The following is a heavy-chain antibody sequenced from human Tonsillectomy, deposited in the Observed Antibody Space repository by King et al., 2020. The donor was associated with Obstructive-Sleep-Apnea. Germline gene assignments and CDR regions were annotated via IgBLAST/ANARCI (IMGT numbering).Heavy chain of an antibody. CDR3: ARELLRSFLDPRGSMDV. J-gene: IGHJ6*02. CDR1: GYTFTSYG. V-gene: IGHV1-18*04. D-gene: IGHD3-3*02. Sequence: QLVQSGAEVKKPGASVKVSCKASGYTFTSYGISWVRQAPGQGLEWMGWISAYNGNTNYAHKLQGRVTMTTDTSTSTAYMERRSLRSDDTAVYYCARELLRSFLDPRGSMDVWGQGTTATVSS. CDR2: ISAYNGNT.